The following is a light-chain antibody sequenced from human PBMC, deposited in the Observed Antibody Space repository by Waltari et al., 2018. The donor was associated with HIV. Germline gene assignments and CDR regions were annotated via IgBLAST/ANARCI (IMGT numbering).Light chain of an antibody. Sequence: QMTQSPSTLSAFVGDRVTITCRASQNIKAYLAWYQQKPGKAPKLLIYKASTLQSGVPSRFSGSGSGTDFTLTISSLQPDDFATYYCQHNDGWPWTFGQGTKAE. CDR2: KAS. V-gene: IGKV1-5*03. CDR3: QHNDGWPWT. CDR1: QNIKAY. J-gene: IGKJ1*01.